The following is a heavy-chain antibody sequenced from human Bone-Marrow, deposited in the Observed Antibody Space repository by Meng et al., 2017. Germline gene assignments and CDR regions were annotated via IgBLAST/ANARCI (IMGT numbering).Heavy chain of an antibody. Sequence: GESLKISCAASGFTFSSHAMNWVRQTPGEGLVWVSRINTDASITTYADSVKGRFTISRDDAKNTVYLQMNSLRAEDTAVYYCARDADWVIFDHWGQGALVTVSS. D-gene: IGHD3-9*01. CDR1: GFTFSSHA. CDR3: ARDADWVIFDH. V-gene: IGHV3-74*03. CDR2: INTDASIT. J-gene: IGHJ4*02.